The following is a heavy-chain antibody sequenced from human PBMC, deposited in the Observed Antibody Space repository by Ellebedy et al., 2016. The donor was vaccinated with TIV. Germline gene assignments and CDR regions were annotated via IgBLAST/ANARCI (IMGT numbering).Heavy chain of an antibody. CDR3: ARTPGGWFDP. D-gene: IGHD2-15*01. J-gene: IGHJ5*02. Sequence: GGSLRLSCAASGFTFTSYWMHWVRQAPGKELVWVSRIKGDGSSAGYADSVKGRFTISRDNAKNTLYLQMNSLRAEDTAVYYCARTPGGWFDPWGQGTLVTVSS. CDR2: IKGDGSSA. V-gene: IGHV3-74*01. CDR1: GFTFTSYW.